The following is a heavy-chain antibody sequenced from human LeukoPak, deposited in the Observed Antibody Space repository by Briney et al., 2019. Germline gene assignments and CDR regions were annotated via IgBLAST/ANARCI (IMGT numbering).Heavy chain of an antibody. Sequence: ASVKVSCKASGYTFTSYDIYWVRQATGQGLEWMGWMNPNSGNTGYAQKFQGRVTLTRNTSISTAYMELSSLRSEDTAVYYCARAPIASFVIDYWGQGTLVTVSS. J-gene: IGHJ4*02. CDR3: ARAPIASFVIDY. CDR2: MNPNSGNT. CDR1: GYTFTSYD. V-gene: IGHV1-8*01. D-gene: IGHD6-13*01.